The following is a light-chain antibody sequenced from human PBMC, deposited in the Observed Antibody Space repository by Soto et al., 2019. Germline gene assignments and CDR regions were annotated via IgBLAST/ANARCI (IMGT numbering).Light chain of an antibody. CDR3: QQYKNWPWT. CDR1: QSVSSS. J-gene: IGKJ1*01. V-gene: IGKV3-15*01. Sequence: EIVMTQSPATLSVSPCERATLSVRTSQSVSSSLAWYQQKPGQAPSLLIYGASTRATGIPARFSGSGSGTEFTLTISSLQSEDCAVYYCQQYKNWPWTFGQGTKVDIK. CDR2: GAS.